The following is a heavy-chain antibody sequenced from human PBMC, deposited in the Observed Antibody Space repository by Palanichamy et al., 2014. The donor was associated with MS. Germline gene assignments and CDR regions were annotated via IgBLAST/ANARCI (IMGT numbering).Heavy chain of an antibody. CDR2: INDISGSI. CDR1: GFTFSSYS. D-gene: IGHD3-10*01. V-gene: IGHV3-48*04. J-gene: IGHJ4*02. CDR3: ARDLRFHYYFDY. Sequence: EVQLVEVWGRAGYRPGGSLRLSCAASGFTFSSYSMNWVRQAPGKGLEWVSFINDISGSIYYADSVKGRFTISRDNAKNSLYLQMNSLRAEDTAVYYCARDLRFHYYFDYWGQGTLVTVSS.